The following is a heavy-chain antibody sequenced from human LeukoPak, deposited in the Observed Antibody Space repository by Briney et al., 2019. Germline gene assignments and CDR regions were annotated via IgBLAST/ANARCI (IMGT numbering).Heavy chain of an antibody. CDR2: INPNTGGT. J-gene: IGHJ5*02. Sequence: ASVRVSCKTSGYTFKVYYMHWVRQAPGEGLEWMGWINPNTGGTNYAQKFQGRVTMTRDTSISTAYMELSRLRSDDTAVYYCARVDRPYISSVCSWGQGTLFTVSS. CDR3: ARVDRPYISSVCS. CDR1: GYTFKVYY. D-gene: IGHD6-19*01. V-gene: IGHV1-2*02.